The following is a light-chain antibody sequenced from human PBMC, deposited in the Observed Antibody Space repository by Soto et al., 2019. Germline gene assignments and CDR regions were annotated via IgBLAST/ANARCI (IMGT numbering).Light chain of an antibody. V-gene: IGKV3-20*01. CDR2: GAS. CDR3: QHYGNSPIT. Sequence: EIVLTQSPGTLSLSPGERATLSCRASQSVSSSYLARYQQTPGQAPRLLIYGASSRATGIPDRFSGSGSGTDFSLTISRLEPEDFAVYYCQHYGNSPITFGQGTRLEIK. J-gene: IGKJ5*01. CDR1: QSVSSSY.